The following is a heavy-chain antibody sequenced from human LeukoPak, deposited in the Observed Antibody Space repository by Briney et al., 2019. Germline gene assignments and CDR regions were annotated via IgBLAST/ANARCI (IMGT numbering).Heavy chain of an antibody. V-gene: IGHV3-48*01. CDR1: GFTFSSYS. CDR3: AYSSSWPYYFDY. Sequence: GGSLRLSCAASGFTFSSYSMNWVRQAPGKGLEWVSYISSSSSIIYYADSVRGRFTISRDNAKNSLYLQMNSLRAEDTAVYYCAYSSSWPYYFDYWGQGTLATVSS. J-gene: IGHJ4*02. D-gene: IGHD6-13*01. CDR2: ISSSSSII.